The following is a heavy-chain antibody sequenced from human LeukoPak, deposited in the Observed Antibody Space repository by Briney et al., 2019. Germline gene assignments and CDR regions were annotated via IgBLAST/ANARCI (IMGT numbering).Heavy chain of an antibody. CDR3: ARAPSGYYYDSGGINDY. CDR1: GGTFSSYA. J-gene: IGHJ4*02. D-gene: IGHD3-22*01. CDR2: IIPIFGTA. Sequence: SVTVSCTASGGTFSSYAISWVRQAPGQGLEWMGGIIPIFGTANYAQKFQGRVTITADESTSTAYMELSSLRSEDTAVYYCARAPSGYYYDSGGINDYWGQGTLVTVSS. V-gene: IGHV1-69*13.